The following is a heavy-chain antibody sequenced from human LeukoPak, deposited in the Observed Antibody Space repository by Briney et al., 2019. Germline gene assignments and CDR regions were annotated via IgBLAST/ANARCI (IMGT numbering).Heavy chain of an antibody. CDR2: ISAYNGNT. J-gene: IGHJ5*02. D-gene: IGHD3-10*01. Sequence: ASVNVSCKASGYTFNSYGISWVRQAPGRGLEWMGWISAYNGNTNYAQKLQGRVTMTTDTSTSTAYMELRSLRSDDTAVYYCERWGPMVRGVISWFDPWGQGTLVTVSS. CDR3: ERWGPMVRGVISWFDP. CDR1: GYTFNSYG. V-gene: IGHV1-18*01.